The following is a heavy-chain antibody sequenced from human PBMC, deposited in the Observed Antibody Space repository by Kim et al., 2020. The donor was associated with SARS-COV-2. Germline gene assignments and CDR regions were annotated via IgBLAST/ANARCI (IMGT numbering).Heavy chain of an antibody. CDR2: GTT. CDR3: SGSSGWYRLDY. J-gene: IGHJ4*02. D-gene: IGHD6-19*01. V-gene: IGHV4-4*02. Sequence: GTTHHNPSLKSRFTISVDKAKNHFSLNLNSVTAADTAVYYCSGSSGWYRLDYWGQGTLVTVS.